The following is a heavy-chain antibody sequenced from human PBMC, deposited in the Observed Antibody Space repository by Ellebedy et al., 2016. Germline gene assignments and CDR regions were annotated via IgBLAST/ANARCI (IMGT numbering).Heavy chain of an antibody. V-gene: IGHV4-59*11. J-gene: IGHJ6*02. D-gene: IGHD3-16*01. CDR1: GDSMTSHS. CDR3: ARHDRMDV. CDR2: IYYTGST. Sequence: SETLSLTXTVSGDSMTSHSWSWIRQSPGGRLEWIGYIYYTGSTNYNPSLKSRVSMSLDTSKKQFSLNLSSVTAADTAVYYCARHDRMDVWGQGTSVAVSS.